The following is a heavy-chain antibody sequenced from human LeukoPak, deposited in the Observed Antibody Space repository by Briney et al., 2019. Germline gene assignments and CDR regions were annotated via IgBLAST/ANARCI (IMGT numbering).Heavy chain of an antibody. J-gene: IGHJ4*02. CDR2: IYYSGST. CDR3: ASLGTVTGYFDY. CDR1: GGSITSYY. Sequence: SETLSLTCTVSGGSITSYYWSWIRQPPGKRLEPTGYIYYSGSTNYNPSLKSRVTISVDTSTNQFSLKLSSVTAADTAVYYCASLGTVTGYFDYWGQGTLVTVSS. V-gene: IGHV4-59*08. D-gene: IGHD4-17*01.